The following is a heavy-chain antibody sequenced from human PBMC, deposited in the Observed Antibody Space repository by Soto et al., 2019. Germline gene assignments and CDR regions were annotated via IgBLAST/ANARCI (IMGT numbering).Heavy chain of an antibody. CDR2: ISSSGSAI. D-gene: IGHD3-16*01. CDR3: ARSPFYYYMDV. Sequence: GGSLRLSCAASGFTFSDYYMSWIRQAPGKGLEWVSYISSSGSAIYYADSVKGRFTISRDNAKNSLYLQVNSLRAEDTAMYYCARSPFYYYMDVWGKGTTVTVSS. V-gene: IGHV3-11*01. J-gene: IGHJ6*03. CDR1: GFTFSDYY.